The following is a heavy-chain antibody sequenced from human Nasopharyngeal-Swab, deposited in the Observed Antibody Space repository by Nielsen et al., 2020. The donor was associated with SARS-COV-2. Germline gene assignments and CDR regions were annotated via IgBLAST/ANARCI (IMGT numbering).Heavy chain of an antibody. V-gene: IGHV4-39*01. CDR3: ARLDPYSSRDDY. D-gene: IGHD6-13*01. CDR2: IYYSGST. J-gene: IGHJ4*02. Sequence: PGKGLEWIGSIYYSGSTHYNPSLKSRVTISVDTSKNQFSLKLSSVTAADTAVYYCARLDPYSSRDDYWGQGALVTVSS.